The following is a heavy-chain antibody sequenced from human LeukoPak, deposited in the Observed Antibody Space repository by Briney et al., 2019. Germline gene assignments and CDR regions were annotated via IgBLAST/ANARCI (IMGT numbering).Heavy chain of an antibody. V-gene: IGHV3-9*01. D-gene: IGHD2-21*01. Sequence: GRSLRLSCAASGFTFDDYAMHWVRQAPGKGLEWVSGISWSSGSIGYADSVKGRFTISRDNAKNSLYLQMNSLRAEDTAVYYCAKDYNRGLPDYWGQGTLVIVSS. J-gene: IGHJ4*02. CDR1: GFTFDDYA. CDR2: ISWSSGSI. CDR3: AKDYNRGLPDY.